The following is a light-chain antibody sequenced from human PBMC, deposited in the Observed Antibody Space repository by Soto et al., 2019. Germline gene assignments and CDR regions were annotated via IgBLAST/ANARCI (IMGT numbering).Light chain of an antibody. V-gene: IGKV3-11*01. CDR3: QQRSNWLWT. J-gene: IGKJ1*01. CDR2: DAS. CDR1: QSVSSY. Sequence: EIVLTQSPATLSLSPGERATLSCRASQSVSSYLAWHQQKPGQAPRLLIYDASNRATGIPARFSGSGSGTDFTLTISSLEPEEFAVYYCQQRSNWLWTFGQGTKVDIK.